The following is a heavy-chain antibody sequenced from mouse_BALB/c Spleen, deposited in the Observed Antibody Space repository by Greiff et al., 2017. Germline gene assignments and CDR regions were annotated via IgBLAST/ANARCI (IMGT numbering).Heavy chain of an antibody. CDR1: GYTFTSYW. D-gene: IGHD1-1*01. V-gene: IGHV1-7*01. CDR3: APTVPYYAMDY. CDR2: INPSTGYT. Sequence: QVQLQQSGAELAKPGASVKMSCKASGYTFTSYWMHWVKQRPGQGLEWIGYINPSTGYTEYNQKFKDKATLTADKSSSTAYMQLSSLTSEDSAVYYCAPTVPYYAMDYWGQGTSVTVSS. J-gene: IGHJ4*01.